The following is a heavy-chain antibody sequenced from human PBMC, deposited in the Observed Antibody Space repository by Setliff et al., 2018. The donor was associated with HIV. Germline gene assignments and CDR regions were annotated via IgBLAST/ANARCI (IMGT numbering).Heavy chain of an antibody. D-gene: IGHD3-22*01. V-gene: IGHV1-18*01. CDR2: ISAYNGNT. CDR1: GSTFTSYA. J-gene: IGHJ4*02. Sequence: ASVKVSCKASGSTFTSYAINWVRQAPGQGLEWMGWISAYNGNTNYAQKLQGRVTMTTDTSTSTAYMELRSLRSDDTAVYYCVRDESSYYDSSGYLVFDHWGQGTLVTVSS. CDR3: VRDESSYYDSSGYLVFDH.